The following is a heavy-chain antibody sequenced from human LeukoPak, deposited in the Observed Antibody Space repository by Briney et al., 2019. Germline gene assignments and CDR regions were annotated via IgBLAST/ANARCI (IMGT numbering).Heavy chain of an antibody. V-gene: IGHV3-7*03. CDR1: GFTFSRYW. CDR2: IKQDGSKK. Sequence: GGPLRLSCAASGFTFSRYWMTWVRQAPGKGLEWVANIKQDGSKKNYVDSVKGRFTISRDNAKNSLYLQMNSLRAEDTAVYYCATPLDYYDSSGYHQGGDWGQGTLVTVSS. J-gene: IGHJ4*02. CDR3: ATPLDYYDSSGYHQGGD. D-gene: IGHD3-22*01.